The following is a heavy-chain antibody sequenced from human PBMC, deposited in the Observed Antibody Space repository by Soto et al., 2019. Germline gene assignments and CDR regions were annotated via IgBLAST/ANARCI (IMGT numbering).Heavy chain of an antibody. J-gene: IGHJ4*02. V-gene: IGHV3-21*01. CDR3: AREFPGGSGSYYDY. Sequence: GGSLRLSCAASGFTFSSYSMNWVRQAPGKGLEWVSSISSSSSYIYYADSVKGRFTISRDNAKNSLYLQMNSLRAEDTAVYYCAREFPGGSGSYYDYWGQGTLVTVSS. D-gene: IGHD3-10*01. CDR1: GFTFSSYS. CDR2: ISSSSSYI.